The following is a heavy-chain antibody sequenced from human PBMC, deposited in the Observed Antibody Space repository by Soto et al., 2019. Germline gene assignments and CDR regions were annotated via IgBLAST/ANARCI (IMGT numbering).Heavy chain of an antibody. CDR2: INPETGGT. J-gene: IGHJ6*02. Sequence: VASVKVSCNSSGSTFIGYYVHWLREATGQGLGWMGWINPETGGTSYAQKFQGRVTLSRDTSINTAYLELSSLRFDDAAVYFCARERFQVISDGMDVWGQGTTVTVSS. CDR3: ARERFQVISDGMDV. CDR1: GSTFIGYY. D-gene: IGHD2-21*01. V-gene: IGHV1-2*02.